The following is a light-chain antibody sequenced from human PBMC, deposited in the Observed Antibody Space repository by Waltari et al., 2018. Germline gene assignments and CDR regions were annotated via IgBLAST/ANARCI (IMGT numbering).Light chain of an antibody. CDR1: QTVSKYY. CDR3: QQCAMSPLT. CDR2: DAS. Sequence: EIVLTQSPGTLSLSPGERATLSCRASQTVSKYYLAWYQQKPGQAPRLLIDDASDRATGIPDRFSGSGSGTDFTLTISRLEPEDFAVYYCQQCAMSPLTFGGGTKVEI. V-gene: IGKV3-20*01. J-gene: IGKJ4*01.